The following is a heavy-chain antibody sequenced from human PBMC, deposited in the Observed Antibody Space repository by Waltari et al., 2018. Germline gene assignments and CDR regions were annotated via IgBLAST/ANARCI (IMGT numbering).Heavy chain of an antibody. CDR3: ATPHGYSSSWYPGSDYYYYGMDV. D-gene: IGHD6-13*01. CDR2: IIPIFGTA. V-gene: IGHV1-69*01. Sequence: YAISWVRQAPGQGLEWMGGIIPIFGTANYAQKFQGRVTITADESTSTAYMELSSLRSEDTAVYYCATPHGYSSSWYPGSDYYYYGMDVWGQGTTVTVSS. J-gene: IGHJ6*02. CDR1: YA.